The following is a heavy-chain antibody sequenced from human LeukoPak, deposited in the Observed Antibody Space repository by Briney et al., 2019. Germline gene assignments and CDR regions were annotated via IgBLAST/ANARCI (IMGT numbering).Heavy chain of an antibody. J-gene: IGHJ4*02. CDR3: ARGAGKYIDSSLDY. Sequence: ASVKVSCKASGGTFSSYAISWVRQAPGQGLEWMGGIIPIFGTANYAQKFQGRVTITADESTTIAYMELSSLRSEDTAVYYCARGAGKYIDSSLDYWGQGTLVTVSS. CDR2: IIPIFGTA. V-gene: IGHV1-69*13. CDR1: GGTFSSYA. D-gene: IGHD3-10*01.